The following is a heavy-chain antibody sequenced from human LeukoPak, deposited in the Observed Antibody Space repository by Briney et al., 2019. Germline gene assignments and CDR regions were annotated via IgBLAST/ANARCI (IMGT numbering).Heavy chain of an antibody. CDR2: IYHSGST. D-gene: IGHD3-22*01. CDR1: GYSISSGYY. CDR3: ARLLGSSGQVDY. V-gene: IGHV4-38-2*02. J-gene: IGHJ4*02. Sequence: SETLSLTCTVSGYSISSGYYWGWIRQPPGKGLEWIGSIYHSGSTYYNPSLKSRVTISVDTSKNQFSLKLSSVTAADTAVYYCARLLGSSGQVDYWGQGTLVTVSS.